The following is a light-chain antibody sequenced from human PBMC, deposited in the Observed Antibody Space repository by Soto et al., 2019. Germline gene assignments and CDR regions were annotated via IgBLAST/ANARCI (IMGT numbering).Light chain of an antibody. CDR3: STYKSSRRGVV. CDR2: DVS. CDR1: SSDVGGYNY. Sequence: QSALTQPASVSGSPGQSITISCTGTSSDVGGYNYVSWYQQHPGNAPKLMIYDVSKRPSGVSNRFSGSTSGNSASLTISGLQAEDEADYYCSTYKSSRRGVVFGGGTKLTVL. J-gene: IGLJ2*01. V-gene: IGLV2-14*01.